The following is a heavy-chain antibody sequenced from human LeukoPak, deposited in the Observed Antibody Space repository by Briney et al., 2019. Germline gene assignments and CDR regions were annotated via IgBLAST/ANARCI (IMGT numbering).Heavy chain of an antibody. CDR3: AKDLLERPIVVVPNWFDP. Sequence: SGGSLRLSCAASGFTFSSYSMNWVRQAPGKGLEWLSLIYSCGSTYYADSVKGRFTISRDNSKNTLYLQMNSLRAEDTAVYYCAKDLLERPIVVVPNWFDPWGQGTLVTVSS. CDR2: IYSCGST. CDR1: GFTFSSYS. V-gene: IGHV3-66*03. J-gene: IGHJ5*02. D-gene: IGHD2-2*01.